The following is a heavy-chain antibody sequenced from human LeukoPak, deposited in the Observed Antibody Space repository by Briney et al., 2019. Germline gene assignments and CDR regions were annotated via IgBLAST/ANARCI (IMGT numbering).Heavy chain of an antibody. Sequence: PSETLSLTCTVSGGSISSGGYYWSWIPQPPGKGLEWIGYIYYSGSTYYNASLKSRLTISVDTSKNQFSLKLSSVTAADTAVYYCARVSGSYYVVDYWGQGTLVTVSS. J-gene: IGHJ4*02. D-gene: IGHD1-26*01. CDR3: ARVSGSYYVVDY. CDR2: IYYSGST. V-gene: IGHV4-31*03. CDR1: GGSISSGGYY.